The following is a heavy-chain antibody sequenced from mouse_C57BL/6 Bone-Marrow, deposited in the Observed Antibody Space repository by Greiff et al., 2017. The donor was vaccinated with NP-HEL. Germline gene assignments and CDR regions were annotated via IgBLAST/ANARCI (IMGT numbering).Heavy chain of an antibody. CDR1: GYTFTDYN. D-gene: IGHD2-4*01. J-gene: IGHJ1*03. Sequence: EVQLVESGPELVKPGASVKIPCKASGYTFTDYNMDWVKQSHGKSLEWIGDINPNNGGTIYNQKFKGKATLTVDKSSSTAYMELRSLTSEDTAVYYCARGNDYFNWYFDVWGTGTTVTVSS. CDR2: INPNNGGT. V-gene: IGHV1-18*01. CDR3: ARGNDYFNWYFDV.